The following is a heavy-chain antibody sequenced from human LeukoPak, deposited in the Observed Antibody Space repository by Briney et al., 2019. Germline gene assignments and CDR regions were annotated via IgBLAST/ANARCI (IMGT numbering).Heavy chain of an antibody. CDR2: ISYDGSNK. D-gene: IGHD5-12*01. Sequence: QAGGSLRLSCAASGFTFSSYAMHWVRQAPGKGLEWVAVISYDGSNKYYADSVKGRFTISRDNSKNTLYLQMNSLRAEDTAVYYCAKVRKQQVAPWGHWGQGTLVTVSS. J-gene: IGHJ4*02. V-gene: IGHV3-30-3*01. CDR1: GFTFSSYA. CDR3: AKVRKQQVAPWGH.